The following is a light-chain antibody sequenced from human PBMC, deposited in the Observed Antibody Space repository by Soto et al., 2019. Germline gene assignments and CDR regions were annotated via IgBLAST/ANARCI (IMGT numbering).Light chain of an antibody. CDR2: DVT. V-gene: IGLV2-14*01. CDR1: SSDLGRYNY. CDR3: SSFTTSSTLV. J-gene: IGLJ3*02. Sequence: QSALTQPASVSGSPGQSITISCTGTSSDLGRYNYVSWYQQHPGKAPKLMIYDVTIRPSGVSNRFSGSKSGNTASLTISGLQTEDEADYYCSSFTTSSTLVFGGGTQLTVL.